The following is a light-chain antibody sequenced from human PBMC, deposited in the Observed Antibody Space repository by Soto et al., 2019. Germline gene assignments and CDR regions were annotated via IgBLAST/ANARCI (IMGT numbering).Light chain of an antibody. CDR3: QQYGSSYPWT. V-gene: IGKV3-20*01. CDR1: QSVSSNY. J-gene: IGKJ1*01. CDR2: GAS. Sequence: EIVLTQSPGTLSLSPVERATLSCMASQSVSSNYLAWYQQKPGQAPRLLIYGASSRATGIPDRFSGSGSGTDFTLTIRRLEPEDFAVYYCQQYGSSYPWTFGQGTKV.